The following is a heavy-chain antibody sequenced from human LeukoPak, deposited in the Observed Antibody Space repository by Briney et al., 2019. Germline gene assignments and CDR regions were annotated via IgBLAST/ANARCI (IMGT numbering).Heavy chain of an antibody. CDR2: IAGDGTNT. V-gene: IGHV3-74*01. J-gene: IGHJ4*02. CDR3: ARISYHSSGYFDY. D-gene: IGHD3-22*01. Sequence: GGSLRLSCAASGFTFSSYWMHWVRQVPGKGLAWVSRIAGDGTNTNYADSVKGRFTISRDSAKNTLYLQMNSLGAEDTAVYYCARISYHSSGYFDYWGQGTLVTVSS. CDR1: GFTFSSYW.